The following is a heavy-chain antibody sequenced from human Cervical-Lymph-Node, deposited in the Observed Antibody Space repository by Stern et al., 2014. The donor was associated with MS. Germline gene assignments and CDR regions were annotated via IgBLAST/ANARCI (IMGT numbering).Heavy chain of an antibody. V-gene: IGHV3-11*01. CDR2: ISSRCDHK. D-gene: IGHD3-10*01. J-gene: IGHJ4*02. CDR1: GFIFSDYY. Sequence: VQLVESGGGWATPGGSVRLSWAGSGFIFSDYYMSWIRQAPGEGLEWVSFISSRCDHKEYADSVKGRFTVSRDNIKNSLYLQMNTLRAEDTAVYYCVRADGSKDDSWGKGTLVTVSS. CDR3: VRADGSKDDS.